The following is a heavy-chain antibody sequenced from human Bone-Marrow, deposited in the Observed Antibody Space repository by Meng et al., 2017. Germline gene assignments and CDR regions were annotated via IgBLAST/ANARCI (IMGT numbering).Heavy chain of an antibody. D-gene: IGHD6-13*01. CDR1: GYTFASYG. CDR2: ISAYSG. Sequence: ASVKVSCKASGYTFASYGFSCVRQAPGQGLEWMGWISAYSGKGRVTMTTDTSTSTAYMELRSLRSDDTAVYFCAREKIAAVLWAKREHYYYYGMDVWGQGTTVTVSS. J-gene: IGHJ6*02. V-gene: IGHV1-18*01. CDR3: AREKIAAVLWAKREHYYYYGMDV.